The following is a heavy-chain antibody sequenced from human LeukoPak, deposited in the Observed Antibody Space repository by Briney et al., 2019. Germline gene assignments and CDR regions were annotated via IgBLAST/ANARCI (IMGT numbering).Heavy chain of an antibody. D-gene: IGHD2-2*01. J-gene: IGHJ5*02. Sequence: GGSLRLSCAASGFSLSRYWMSWVRQAPGKGLEWVANIGKDGTGNHYVDSVKGRFTISRDNAKNSLYLQMNSLRADDTAVYYCASDVDYYATDQWGQGTLVTVSS. CDR2: IGKDGTGN. CDR3: ASDVDYYATDQ. CDR1: GFSLSRYW. V-gene: IGHV3-7*01.